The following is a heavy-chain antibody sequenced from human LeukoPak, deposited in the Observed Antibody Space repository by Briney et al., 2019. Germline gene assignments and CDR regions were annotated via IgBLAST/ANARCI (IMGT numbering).Heavy chain of an antibody. D-gene: IGHD2-2*01. CDR2: IYHSGSA. J-gene: IGHJ5*02. CDR3: ARDPRWLTPDCTSTSCYENYFDP. V-gene: IGHV4-38-2*02. Sequence: PSETLSLTCGVSSYSMSSGYQWAWIRQSPGKGLEWIGSIYHSGSAHYNPSLKSRVTISVETSKNQFSLNMYSVTAADTAVYYCARDPRWLTPDCTSTSCYENYFDPWGQGTLVTVSS. CDR1: SYSMSSGYQ.